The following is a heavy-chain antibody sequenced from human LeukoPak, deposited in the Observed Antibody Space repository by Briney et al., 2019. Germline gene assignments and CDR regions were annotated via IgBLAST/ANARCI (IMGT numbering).Heavy chain of an antibody. D-gene: IGHD3-22*01. J-gene: IGHJ4*02. Sequence: PSETLSLTCTVSGGSISSGDYYWSWIRQPPGKGLEWIGYINYSGSTYYNPSLKSRVTISVDTSKNQFSLKLSSVTAADTAVYYCARAPVGKYYYDSSGYFDYWGQGTLVTVSS. CDR1: GGSISSGDYY. CDR3: ARAPVGKYYYDSSGYFDY. CDR2: INYSGST. V-gene: IGHV4-30-4*08.